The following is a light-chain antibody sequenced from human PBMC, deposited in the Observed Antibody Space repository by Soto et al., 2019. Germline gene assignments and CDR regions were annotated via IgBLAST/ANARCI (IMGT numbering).Light chain of an antibody. Sequence: DIQLTQSPSSLSASVEDRVTITCRASQSISRHLHWYQQNPGKAPKLLIYAASSLQSGVPSRFSGSGSGTDFTLTISSLQPEDFATYYCLQSYSFRTFGQGTKVEIK. J-gene: IGKJ1*01. CDR1: QSISRH. CDR2: AAS. V-gene: IGKV1-39*01. CDR3: LQSYSFRT.